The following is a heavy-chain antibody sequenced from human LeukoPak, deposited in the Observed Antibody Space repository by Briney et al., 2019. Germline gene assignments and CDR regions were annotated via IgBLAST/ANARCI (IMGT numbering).Heavy chain of an antibody. CDR3: AKGTGTTYYFDY. V-gene: IGHV3-30*18. CDR1: GFTFSSYG. CDR2: ISYDGSNK. Sequence: GGSLRLSCAASGFTFSSYGMHWVRQAPGKGLEWVAVISYDGSNKYYADSVKGRFTISRDNSKNTLYLQMNSLRAEDTAVYYCAKGTGTTYYFDYWGQGTLVTVSS. J-gene: IGHJ4*02. D-gene: IGHD1-1*01.